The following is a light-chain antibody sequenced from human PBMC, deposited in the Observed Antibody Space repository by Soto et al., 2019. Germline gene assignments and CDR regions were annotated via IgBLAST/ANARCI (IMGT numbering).Light chain of an antibody. CDR3: QQFGSSPLT. J-gene: IGKJ4*01. Sequence: EIVLTQSPGTLSLSPGERATLSCRASQSVTSSHLAWYQQKAGQAPRLLIYDASNRATGIPDRISGGGSGTDFTLTISRLDPEDSAVYYCQQFGSSPLTFGGGTKVEIK. CDR2: DAS. CDR1: QSVTSSH. V-gene: IGKV3-20*01.